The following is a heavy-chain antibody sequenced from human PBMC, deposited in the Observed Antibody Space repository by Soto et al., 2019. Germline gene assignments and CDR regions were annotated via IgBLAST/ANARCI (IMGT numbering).Heavy chain of an antibody. J-gene: IGHJ6*02. V-gene: IGHV1-69*13. CDR3: AIPNTVTTGSYYYYGMDV. D-gene: IGHD4-4*01. Sequence: SVKVSCKASGGTFSSYAISWVRQAPGQGLEWMGGIIPIFGTANYAQKFQGRVTITADESTSTAYMELSSLRSEDTAVYYCAIPNTVTTGSYYYYGMDVWGQGTTVTVSS. CDR2: IIPIFGTA. CDR1: GGTFSSYA.